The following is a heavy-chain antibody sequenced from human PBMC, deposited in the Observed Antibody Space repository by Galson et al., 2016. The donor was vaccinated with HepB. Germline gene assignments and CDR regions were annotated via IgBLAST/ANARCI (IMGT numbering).Heavy chain of an antibody. V-gene: IGHV4-39*07. Sequence: SETLSLTCTVSGGSISSSSYYWDWVRQPPGKGLEWIGSIYYSGTTYYNPSLKSRVTISVDTSKNQFSLRLGSVTAADTAMYYCARDKEHDAYFGYWGQGTLVTVAS. CDR2: IYYSGTT. D-gene: IGHD1-26*01. J-gene: IGHJ4*02. CDR3: ARDKEHDAYFGY. CDR1: GGSISSSSYY.